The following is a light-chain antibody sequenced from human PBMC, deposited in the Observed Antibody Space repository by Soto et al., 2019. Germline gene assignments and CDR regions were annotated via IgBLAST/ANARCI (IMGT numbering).Light chain of an antibody. CDR2: AS. CDR3: QQTYSTPWT. V-gene: IGKV1-17*03. Sequence: DIQMTQFPSAMSASVGDRVTITCRASQDIRDYLAWFQHKPGNVPKRLIYASTLQSGVPSRFSGSGSGTDFALTISSLQPEDFATYYCQQTYSTPWTFGQGIKVDIK. CDR1: QDIRDY. J-gene: IGKJ1*01.